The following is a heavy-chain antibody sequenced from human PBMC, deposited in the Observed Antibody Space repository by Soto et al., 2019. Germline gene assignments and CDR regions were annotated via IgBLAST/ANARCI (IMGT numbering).Heavy chain of an antibody. CDR1: GGSFSGYY. V-gene: IGHV4-34*01. CDR3: SREISGLYYMDV. J-gene: IGHJ6*03. CDR2: INHSGST. Sequence: SETLSLTCAVYGGSFSGYYWSWIRQPPGKGLEWIGEINHSGSTNYNPSLKSRVTISVDTSKNQFSLKVSSVTAADTAVYYCSREISGLYYMDVWGKGTTVTVSS.